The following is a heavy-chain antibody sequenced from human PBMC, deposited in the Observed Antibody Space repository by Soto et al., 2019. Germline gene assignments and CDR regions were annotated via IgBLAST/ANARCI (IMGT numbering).Heavy chain of an antibody. D-gene: IGHD6-19*01. Sequence: QDQLVQSGVEVKKPGASVKVSCKASGYSFTNYGITWVRQAPGQGFEWMGWISAYNGNTNYAQKFQGRVTMTTEASTSKAYLELRSLRSDDTAVYYCARDRGVAPPVAGNTHYYYYMDVWGKGTTVTVSS. CDR1: GYSFTNYG. CDR3: ARDRGVAPPVAGNTHYYYYMDV. J-gene: IGHJ6*03. V-gene: IGHV1-18*01. CDR2: ISAYNGNT.